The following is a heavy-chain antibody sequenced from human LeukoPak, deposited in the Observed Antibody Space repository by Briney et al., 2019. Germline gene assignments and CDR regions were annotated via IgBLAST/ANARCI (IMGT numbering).Heavy chain of an antibody. CDR2: ISGSGGST. CDR3: AKDNNYYYDSSGYYSE. J-gene: IGHJ4*02. CDR1: GFTFSGYA. V-gene: IGHV3-23*01. Sequence: GGSLRLSCAASGFTFSGYAMSWVRQAPGKGLEWVSAISGSGGSTYYADSVKGRFTISRDNSKNTLYLQMNSLRAEDTAVYYCAKDNNYYYDSSGYYSEWGQGTLVTVSS. D-gene: IGHD3-22*01.